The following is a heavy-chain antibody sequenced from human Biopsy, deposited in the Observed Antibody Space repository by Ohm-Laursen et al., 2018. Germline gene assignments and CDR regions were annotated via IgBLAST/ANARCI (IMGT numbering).Heavy chain of an antibody. V-gene: IGHV4-39*01. CDR1: GGSVSSNTNY. Sequence: SDTLSLTCTVSGGSVSSNTNYWAWIRQPPGKGLEWIGSIFYSGIIYYNPSLKSRVSISVDTSKNQFSLSLNSVTAADTAVYYCARHPTGFWFDPWGQGTLVIVSS. CDR3: ARHPTGFWFDP. J-gene: IGHJ5*02. CDR2: IFYSGII.